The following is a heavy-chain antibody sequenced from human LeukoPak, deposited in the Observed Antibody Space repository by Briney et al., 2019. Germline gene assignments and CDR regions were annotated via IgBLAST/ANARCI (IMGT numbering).Heavy chain of an antibody. CDR2: ISYDGRNK. D-gene: IGHD3-22*01. CDR3: AKPYDSSGFFDY. V-gene: IGHV3-30*18. J-gene: IGHJ4*02. CDR1: GFTFSAYG. Sequence: RPGGSLRLSCTASGFTFSAYGMHWVRQAPGKGLEWVAVISYDGRNKYYADSVKGRFTISRENSKNTLYLQMNSLRAEDTAVYYCAKPYDSSGFFDYWGQGTLVTVSS.